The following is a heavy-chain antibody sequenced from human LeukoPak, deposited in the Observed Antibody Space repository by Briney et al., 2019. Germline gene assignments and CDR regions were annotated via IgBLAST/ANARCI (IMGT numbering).Heavy chain of an antibody. CDR1: GGTFSSYA. D-gene: IGHD3-22*01. CDR3: AREDSSGYYPNWFDP. CDR2: IIPIFGTA. J-gene: IGHJ5*02. V-gene: IGHV1-69*05. Sequence: SVKVSCKASGGTFSSYAISWVRQAPGQGLEWMGGIIPIFGTANYAQKFQGRVTITTDESTSTAYMELSSLRSKDTAVYYCAREDSSGYYPNWFDPWGQGTLVTVSS.